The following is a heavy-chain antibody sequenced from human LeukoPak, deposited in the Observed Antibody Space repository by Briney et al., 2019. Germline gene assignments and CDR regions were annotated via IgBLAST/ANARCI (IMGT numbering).Heavy chain of an antibody. Sequence: KPSETLSLTCTVSGGSVRSDSYYWSWIRQPPGKGLEWIGYVYYSGSTNYNPSLKSRVTISVDTSKNQFSLKLRSVTAADTAVYYCVREAATDYYDSSGYYRQTEAFDAWGQGTMVTVSS. CDR1: GGSVRSDSYY. V-gene: IGHV4-61*01. CDR2: VYYSGST. J-gene: IGHJ3*01. CDR3: VREAATDYYDSSGYYRQTEAFDA. D-gene: IGHD3-22*01.